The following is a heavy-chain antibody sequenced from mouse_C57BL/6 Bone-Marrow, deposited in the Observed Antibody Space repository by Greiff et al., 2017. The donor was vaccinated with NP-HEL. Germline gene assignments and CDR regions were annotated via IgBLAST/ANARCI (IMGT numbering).Heavy chain of an antibody. CDR2: IDPSDSYT. J-gene: IGHJ2*01. CDR3: ARGSGYDYGFDY. D-gene: IGHD2-4*01. Sequence: QVQLQQPGAELVMPGASVKLSCKASGYTFTSYWMHWVKQRPGQGLAWIGEIDPSDSYTNYNQKFKGKSTLTVDKSSSTAYMQLSSLTSEDSAVYYCARGSGYDYGFDYWGQGTTLTVSS. V-gene: IGHV1-69*01. CDR1: GYTFTSYW.